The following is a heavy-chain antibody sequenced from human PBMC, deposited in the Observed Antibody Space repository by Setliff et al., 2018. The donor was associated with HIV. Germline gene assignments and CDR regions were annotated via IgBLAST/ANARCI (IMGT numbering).Heavy chain of an antibody. V-gene: IGHV1-2*02. CDR3: ARQLSNSLES. D-gene: IGHD1-1*01. CDR1: GYIFTDYF. CDR2: ISPQNGDR. Sequence: GASVKVSCKASGYIFTDYFIHWVRQAPGQGLEWMGWISPQNGDRKIPQRFRGRVTMTRDTSINTAYMEFSSLRSDDTAVYYCARQLSNSLESWGQGTLVTVSS. J-gene: IGHJ4*02.